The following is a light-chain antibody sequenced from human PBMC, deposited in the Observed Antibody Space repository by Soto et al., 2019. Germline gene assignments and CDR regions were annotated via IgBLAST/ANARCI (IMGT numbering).Light chain of an antibody. CDR2: EVS. V-gene: IGLV2-14*01. CDR3: SSYTSTSTHCV. CDR1: SSDVGGYNY. J-gene: IGLJ1*01. Sequence: QSVLTQPASVSGSPGQSITISCTGTSSDVGGYNYVSWYQQHPGKAPKLIIYEVSHRPSGASNHFSGYKSGNTASLTISGLQAEDEADYYCSSYTSTSTHCVFGTGTKVTVL.